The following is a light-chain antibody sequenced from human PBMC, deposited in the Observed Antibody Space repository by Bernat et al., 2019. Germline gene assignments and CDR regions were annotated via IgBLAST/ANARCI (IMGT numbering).Light chain of an antibody. CDR2: GAS. CDR3: QQHGSSPPT. V-gene: IGKV3-20*01. J-gene: IGKJ5*01. CDR1: QSVPNKY. Sequence: EIVLTQSPGILPLSPGERATLSCRASQSVPNKYLAWYQQKPGQAPRLLIAGASSRASGVTDRLCGSGSGTVFTLTIDRLEPEDFAVYYCQQHGSSPPTFGQGTRLELK.